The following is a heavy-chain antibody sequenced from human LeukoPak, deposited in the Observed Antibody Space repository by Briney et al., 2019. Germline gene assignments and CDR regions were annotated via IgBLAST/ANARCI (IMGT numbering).Heavy chain of an antibody. J-gene: IGHJ5*02. D-gene: IGHD3-3*01. Sequence: RASVKVSCKASGGIFSSYAISWVRQAPGQGLEWMGGIIPIFGTANYAQKFQGRVTITADESTSTAYMELSSLRSEDTAVYYCARAVLEWLWVWFDPWGQGTLVTVSS. CDR1: GGIFSSYA. CDR3: ARAVLEWLWVWFDP. V-gene: IGHV1-69*13. CDR2: IIPIFGTA.